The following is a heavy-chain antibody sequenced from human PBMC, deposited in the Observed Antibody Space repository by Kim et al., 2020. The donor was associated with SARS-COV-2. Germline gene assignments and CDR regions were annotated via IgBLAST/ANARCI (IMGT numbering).Heavy chain of an antibody. D-gene: IGHD3-22*01. V-gene: IGHV3-74*01. J-gene: IGHJ1*01. Sequence: SEKGRFTISRDNAKNTLYLQMNSLRPEDTAVYYCARAGDYDISGYYGVFHHWGQGALVTVSS. CDR3: ARAGDYDISGYYGVFHH.